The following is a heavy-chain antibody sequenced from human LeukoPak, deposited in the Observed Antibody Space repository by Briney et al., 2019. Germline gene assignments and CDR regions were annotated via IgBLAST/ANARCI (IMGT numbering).Heavy chain of an antibody. J-gene: IGHJ5*02. V-gene: IGHV3-74*01. CDR3: AKYSPKRAAGTSFDP. CDR1: GFTLSNYW. D-gene: IGHD6-19*01. CDR2: INGDGSST. Sequence: GGSLRLSCAASGFTLSNYWMHWVRQAPGKGLVWVSRINGDGSSTSNADAVKGRFTISRDNAKNTLFLQMNSLRAEDTAVYYCAKYSPKRAAGTSFDPWGQGTLVTVSS.